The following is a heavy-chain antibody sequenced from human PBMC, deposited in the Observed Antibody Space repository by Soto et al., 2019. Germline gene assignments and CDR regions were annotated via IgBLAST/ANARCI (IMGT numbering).Heavy chain of an antibody. Sequence: GGSLRLSCVASGFTFSSYWMHWVRQAPGKGLVWVSRINSDGSSTSYADSVKGRFTISRDNAKNTLYLQMNSLRAEDTAVYYCARARRIAARYYYYYMDVWGKGTTVTVSS. CDR2: INSDGSST. CDR3: ARARRIAARYYYYYMDV. V-gene: IGHV3-74*01. CDR1: GFTFSSYW. D-gene: IGHD6-6*01. J-gene: IGHJ6*03.